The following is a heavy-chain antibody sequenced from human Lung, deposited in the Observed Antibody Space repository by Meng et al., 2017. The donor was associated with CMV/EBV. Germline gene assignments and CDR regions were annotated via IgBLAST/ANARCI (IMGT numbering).Heavy chain of an antibody. D-gene: IGHD1-14*01. CDR2: VSLDSERT. V-gene: IGHV3-9*01. CDR1: GISFDKYA. Sequence: CCVLSGISFDKYAVYWLRQAPGKGLERVAGVSLDSERTGYADFVKGRFTVSRDNAKKAVYLQMNSLRTEDTALYYCGKDDLPGGCYFWGQGALVTVSS. J-gene: IGHJ4*02. CDR3: GKDDLPGGCYF.